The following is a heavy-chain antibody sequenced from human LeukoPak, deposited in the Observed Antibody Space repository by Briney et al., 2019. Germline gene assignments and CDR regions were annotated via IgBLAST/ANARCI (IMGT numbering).Heavy chain of an antibody. CDR2: IDHSGGT. Sequence: PSETLSLTCAVYGGSLINYYWSWIRQSPGRGLEWIGDIDHSGGTSYHPALRSRVTMSIDPSRNQFYLKINSVTASDTAVYYCAMVRWQSGRPGPWDQGSLVTVSS. CDR3: AMVRWQSGRPGP. CDR1: GGSLINYY. J-gene: IGHJ5*02. V-gene: IGHV4-34*01. D-gene: IGHD4/OR15-4a*01.